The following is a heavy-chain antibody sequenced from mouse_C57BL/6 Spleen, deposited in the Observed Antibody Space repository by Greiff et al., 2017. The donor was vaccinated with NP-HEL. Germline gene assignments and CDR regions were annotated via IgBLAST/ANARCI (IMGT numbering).Heavy chain of an antibody. D-gene: IGHD2-3*01. Sequence: VQLQQPGAELVKPGASVKLSCKASGYTFTSYWMQWVNQRPGQGLEWIGEIDPSDSYTNYNQKFKGKATLTVDTSSSTAYMQLSSLTSEDSAVYYCARRGWEGGAMDYWGQGTSVTVSS. CDR1: GYTFTSYW. CDR3: ARRGWEGGAMDY. CDR2: IDPSDSYT. V-gene: IGHV1-50*01. J-gene: IGHJ4*01.